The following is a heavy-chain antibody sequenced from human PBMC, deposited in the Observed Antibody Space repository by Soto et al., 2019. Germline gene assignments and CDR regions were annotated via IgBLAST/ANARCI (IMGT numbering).Heavy chain of an antibody. CDR1: GFTFDDYA. Sequence: GGSLRLSCAASGFTFDDYAMHWVRQAPGEGLEWVSGISWNSGSIGYADSVKGRFTISRDNAKNSLYLQMNSLRAEDTALYYCAKDMGDYGSGSYYKASYYYYGMDVWGQGTTVTVSS. CDR3: AKDMGDYGSGSYYKASYYYYGMDV. CDR2: ISWNSGSI. J-gene: IGHJ6*02. V-gene: IGHV3-9*01. D-gene: IGHD3-10*01.